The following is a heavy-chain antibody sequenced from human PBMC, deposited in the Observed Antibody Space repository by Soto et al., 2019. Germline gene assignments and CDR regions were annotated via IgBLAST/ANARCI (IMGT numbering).Heavy chain of an antibody. CDR3: ARDSGSSSDYYGMDV. V-gene: IGHV3-21*01. D-gene: IGHD6-13*01. Sequence: GGSLRLSCAASGFTFTSYSMNWVRQAPGKGLEWVSSISSSSSYIYYADSVKGRFTISRDNAKNSLYLQMSSLRAEDTAAYYCARDSGSSSDYYGMDVWGQGTTVTVSS. CDR1: GFTFTSYS. CDR2: ISSSSSYI. J-gene: IGHJ6*02.